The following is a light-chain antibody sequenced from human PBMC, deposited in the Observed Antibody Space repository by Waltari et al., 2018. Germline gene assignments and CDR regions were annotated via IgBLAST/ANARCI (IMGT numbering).Light chain of an antibody. J-gene: IGLJ3*02. CDR1: SKDVGANDY. Sequence: QSALSQPASVSGSPGQSVTISCTGTSKDVGANDYASWYQQHPGRAPKLMIYDVRQRSSGVSNRVSGSRAGKTASLTISGLQTEDEADYYCTAYTTSATLVFGGGTRLTVL. CDR3: TAYTTSATLV. V-gene: IGLV2-14*03. CDR2: DVR.